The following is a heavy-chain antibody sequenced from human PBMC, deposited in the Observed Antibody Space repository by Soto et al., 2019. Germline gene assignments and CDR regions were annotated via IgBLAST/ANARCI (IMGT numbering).Heavy chain of an antibody. V-gene: IGHV3-21*01. D-gene: IGHD1-1*01. CDR1: GFTFSNYI. Sequence: EVQLVESGGGLVKPGGSLRLSCAASGFTFSNYIMIWVRQAPGMGLEWVSPMRSGSDYMYNADSVKGRFAISRDNAKNSLYLQMNSLRVEDTAVYYCARGGRYDFESPIDYWGQGTLVTVSS. CDR3: ARGGRYDFESPIDY. CDR2: MRSGSDYM. J-gene: IGHJ4*02.